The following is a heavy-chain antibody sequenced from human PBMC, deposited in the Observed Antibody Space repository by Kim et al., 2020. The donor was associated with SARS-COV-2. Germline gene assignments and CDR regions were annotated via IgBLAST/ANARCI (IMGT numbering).Heavy chain of an antibody. D-gene: IGHD6-13*01. V-gene: IGHV3-23*01. J-gene: IGHJ6*03. CDR3: AKDHVSSSWYFYYYMDV. CDR1: GFTFSSYA. Sequence: GGSLRLSCAASGFTFSSYAMSWVRQAPGKGLEWVSAISGSGGSTYYADSVKGRFTISRDNSKNTLYLQMNSLRAEDTAVYYCAKDHVSSSWYFYYYMDVWGKGTTVTVSS. CDR2: ISGSGGST.